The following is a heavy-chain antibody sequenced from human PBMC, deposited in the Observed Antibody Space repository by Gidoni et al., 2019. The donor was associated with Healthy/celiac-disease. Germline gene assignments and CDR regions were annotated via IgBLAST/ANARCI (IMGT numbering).Heavy chain of an antibody. V-gene: IGHV3-30-3*01. Sequence: SSYAMHWVRQAPGKGLEWVAVITYDGSNKYYADSVKGRFTISRDNSKNTLYLQMNSLRAEDTAVYYCARERQVPMDVWGKGTTVTVSS. CDR2: ITYDGSNK. J-gene: IGHJ6*03. CDR1: SSYA. CDR3: ARERQVPMDV.